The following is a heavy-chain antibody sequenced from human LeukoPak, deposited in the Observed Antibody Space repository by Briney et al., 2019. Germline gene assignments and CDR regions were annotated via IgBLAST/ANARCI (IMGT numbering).Heavy chain of an antibody. Sequence: SETLSPTCTVSGGSLSRSSDYWGWIRQPPGKGLEWIGAIYHSGSTYYNPSLKSRVTISVDTSKSHFSLRLTSVTAADTAVYHCARHVGEVLELLRRNAFDIWGHGALVTVSS. D-gene: IGHD1-7*01. CDR3: ARHVGEVLELLRRNAFDI. V-gene: IGHV4-39*01. CDR1: GGSLSRSSDY. CDR2: IYHSGST. J-gene: IGHJ3*02.